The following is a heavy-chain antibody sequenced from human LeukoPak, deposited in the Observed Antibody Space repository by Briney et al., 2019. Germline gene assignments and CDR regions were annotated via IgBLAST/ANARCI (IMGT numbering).Heavy chain of an antibody. Sequence: PSETLSLTCAVYGGSFSGYYWSWIRQPPGKGLEWIGEINHSGSTNYNPSLKSRVTISVDTSKKQFSLKLSSVTAADAAVYYCVSYYFDSSGPKKNYWGQGTLVTVSS. CDR2: INHSGST. D-gene: IGHD3-22*01. J-gene: IGHJ4*02. V-gene: IGHV4-34*01. CDR3: VSYYFDSSGPKKNY. CDR1: GGSFSGYY.